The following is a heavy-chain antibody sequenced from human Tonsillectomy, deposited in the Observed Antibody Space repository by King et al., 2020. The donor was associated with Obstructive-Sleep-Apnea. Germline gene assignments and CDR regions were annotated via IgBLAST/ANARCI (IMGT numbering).Heavy chain of an antibody. CDR3: ATSAPGS. Sequence: MQLQESGPGLVKPSETLSLTCNVSGGSITSYYWSWIRQPPGKRLEWIGHIYYSGSTDYNPSLKSRVTISVDTSKNQISLKVKSVTAADTAVYYCATSAPGSWGQGTLVTVSS. V-gene: IGHV4-59*08. CDR2: IYYSGST. D-gene: IGHD3-10*01. J-gene: IGHJ4*02. CDR1: GGSITSYY.